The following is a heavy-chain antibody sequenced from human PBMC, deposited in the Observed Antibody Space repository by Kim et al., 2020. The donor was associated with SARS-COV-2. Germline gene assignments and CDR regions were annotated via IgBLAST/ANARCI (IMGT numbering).Heavy chain of an antibody. J-gene: IGHJ4*02. Sequence: YSNPPLKSRVTISVDTSKNQFSLKLSSVTAADTAVYYCARPMFGSSSVDYWGQGTLVTVSS. V-gene: IGHV4-39*01. D-gene: IGHD6-6*01. CDR3: ARPMFGSSSVDY.